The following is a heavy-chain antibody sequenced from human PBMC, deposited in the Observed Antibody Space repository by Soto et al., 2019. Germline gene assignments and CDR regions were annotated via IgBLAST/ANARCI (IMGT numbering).Heavy chain of an antibody. Sequence: SETLSLTCTVSGGSISSSSYYWGWIRQPPGKGLEWIGSIYYSGSTYYNPSLKSRVTISVDTSKNQFSLKLGSVTAADTAVYYCASLLHYYDSSGYYYFAYWGQGTLVTVSS. J-gene: IGHJ4*02. CDR3: ASLLHYYDSSGYYYFAY. V-gene: IGHV4-39*01. CDR2: IYYSGST. D-gene: IGHD3-22*01. CDR1: GGSISSSSYY.